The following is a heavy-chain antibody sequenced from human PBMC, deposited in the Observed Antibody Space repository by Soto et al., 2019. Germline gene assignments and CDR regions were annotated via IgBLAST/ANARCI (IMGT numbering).Heavy chain of an antibody. D-gene: IGHD4-17*01. CDR3: ARTALDYGESYYVDY. V-gene: IGHV4-59*01. CDR2: IYYSGST. Sequence: SETLSLTCTVSGGSISSYYWSWIRQPPGKGLEWIGYIYYSGSTNYNPSLKSRVTISVDTSKNQFSLKLSSVTAADTAVYYCARTALDYGESYYVDYWGQGTLVTGSS. J-gene: IGHJ4*02. CDR1: GGSISSYY.